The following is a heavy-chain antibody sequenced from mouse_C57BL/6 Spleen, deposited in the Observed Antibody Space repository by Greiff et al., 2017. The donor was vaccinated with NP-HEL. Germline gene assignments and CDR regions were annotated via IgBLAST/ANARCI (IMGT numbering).Heavy chain of an antibody. V-gene: IGHV1-69*01. J-gene: IGHJ2*01. D-gene: IGHD1-2*01. CDR3: ARRITTAAEDYFDY. Sequence: VQLQQPGAELVMPGASVKLSCKASGYTFTSYWMHWVKQRPGQGLEWIGEIDPSDSYTNYNQKFKGKSTLTVDKSSSTAYMQLSSLTSEDSAVYYCARRITTAAEDYFDYWGQGTTLTVSS. CDR1: GYTFTSYW. CDR2: IDPSDSYT.